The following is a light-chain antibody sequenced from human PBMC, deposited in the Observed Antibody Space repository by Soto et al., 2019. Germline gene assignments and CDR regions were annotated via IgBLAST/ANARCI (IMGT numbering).Light chain of an antibody. CDR2: EVN. J-gene: IGLJ2*01. CDR1: SSDVGDYDY. Sequence: QSVLTQPPSASGSPGQSVTISCTGTSSDVGDYDYVSWYQQYPGKATKLMIYEVNKRPSGVPDRFSGSKSGNTASLTVSGLQAEDEADYYCSSYAGANSSGVVFGGGTKLTVL. V-gene: IGLV2-8*01. CDR3: SSYAGANSSGVV.